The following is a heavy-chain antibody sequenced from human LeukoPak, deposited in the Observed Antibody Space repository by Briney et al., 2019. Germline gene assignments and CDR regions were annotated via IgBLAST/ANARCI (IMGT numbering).Heavy chain of an antibody. V-gene: IGHV1-69*05. Sequence: GSSVKVSCKASGGTFSSYAISWVRQAPGQGLEWMGRVIPIFGTANYAQKFQGRVTITTDESTSTAYMELSSLRSEDTAVYYCAVVYYYYYYMDVWGKGTTVTVSS. CDR3: AVVYYYYYYMDV. CDR2: VIPIFGTA. CDR1: GGTFSSYA. J-gene: IGHJ6*03.